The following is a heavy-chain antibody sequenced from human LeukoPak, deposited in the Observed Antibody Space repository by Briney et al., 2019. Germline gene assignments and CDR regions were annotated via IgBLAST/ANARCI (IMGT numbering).Heavy chain of an antibody. CDR1: GFTFSSYW. Sequence: GGSLRLSCAASGFTFSSYWMSWVRQAPGKGLEWVANIKQDGSEKYYVDSVKGRFTISRDNAKNSLYLQMNSLRAEDTAVYYCARDPHDFWSGYHYDYWGQGTLATVSS. CDR2: IKQDGSEK. V-gene: IGHV3-7*01. J-gene: IGHJ4*02. CDR3: ARDPHDFWSGYHYDY. D-gene: IGHD3-3*01.